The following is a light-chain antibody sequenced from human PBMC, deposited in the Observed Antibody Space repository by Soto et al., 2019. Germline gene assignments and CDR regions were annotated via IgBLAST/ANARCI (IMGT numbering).Light chain of an antibody. CDR3: QQYGTSPRT. CDR2: GAS. J-gene: IGKJ1*01. Sequence: PVEGATLSCRASQSVSSNYLAWFQQKPGQAPRLLIYGASTRATGIPDRFSGSGSGTDFTLTISRLEPEDFALYYCQQYGTSPRTFGQGTKVDIK. CDR1: QSVSSNY. V-gene: IGKV3-20*01.